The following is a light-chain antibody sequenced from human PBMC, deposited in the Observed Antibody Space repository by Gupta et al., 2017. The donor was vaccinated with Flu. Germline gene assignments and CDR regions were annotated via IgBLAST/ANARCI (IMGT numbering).Light chain of an antibody. CDR3: QQYNHMEST. CDR1: QSITTW. CDR2: KAS. V-gene: IGKV1-5*03. J-gene: IGKJ2*01. Sequence: IQMTQPPSTLCASVGDRVTITYRPSQSITTWLAWFQQKPGSAPKLLIYKASILQSGVSSRFSGSGSGTDFTLTIGGLQPDDVATYYCQQYNHMESTFGQGTKLEIK.